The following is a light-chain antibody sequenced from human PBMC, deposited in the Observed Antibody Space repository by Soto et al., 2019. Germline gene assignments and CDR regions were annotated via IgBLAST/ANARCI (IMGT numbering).Light chain of an antibody. J-gene: IGKJ1*01. CDR1: QSVDSRF. Sequence: EIVLTQSPGTLSLSPGERVTLSCRASQSVDSRFLAWYQQKPGQAPRLLVYGASIRATGIPDRFSGSWSGTDFTLSIRRLEPEDFAVYYCQQYDSSRTFGQGTKVEMK. CDR3: QQYDSSRT. CDR2: GAS. V-gene: IGKV3-20*01.